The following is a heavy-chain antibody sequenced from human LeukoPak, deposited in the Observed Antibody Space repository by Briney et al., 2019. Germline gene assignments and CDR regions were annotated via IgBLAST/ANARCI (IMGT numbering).Heavy chain of an antibody. CDR2: IRSKAYRGTT. CDR1: GFSFADHG. J-gene: IGHJ4*02. V-gene: IGHV3-49*04. CDR3: TRAPYYYDNSRYYSLDY. Sequence: PGGSLRLSCTASGFSFADHGLTWVRQAPGKGLEWVGFIRSKAYRGTTEYAASVKGRFTISRDDSISIAYLQMNSLRTEDTAVYYCTRAPYYYDNSRYYSLDYWDQGTLVTVSS. D-gene: IGHD3-22*01.